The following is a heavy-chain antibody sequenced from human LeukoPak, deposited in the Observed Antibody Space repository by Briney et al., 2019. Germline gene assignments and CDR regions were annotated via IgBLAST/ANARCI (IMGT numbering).Heavy chain of an antibody. D-gene: IGHD2-21*02. CDR3: AGPIVVVTAPTPNAFDI. Sequence: SETLSLTCTVSGYSISSGYYWSWIRQPPGKGLEWIGEINHSGSTNYNPSLKSRVTISVDTSKNQFSLKLSSVTAADTAVYYCAGPIVVVTAPTPNAFDIWGQGTMVTVSS. J-gene: IGHJ3*02. CDR2: INHSGST. V-gene: IGHV4-38-2*02. CDR1: GYSISSGYY.